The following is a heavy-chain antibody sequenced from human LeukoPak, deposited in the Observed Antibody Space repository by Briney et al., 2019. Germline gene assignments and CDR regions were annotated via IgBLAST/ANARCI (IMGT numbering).Heavy chain of an antibody. V-gene: IGHV1-69*13. D-gene: IGHD3-22*01. CDR1: GYTFTGYY. CDR2: IIPIFGTA. J-gene: IGHJ4*02. Sequence: GASVKVSCKASGYTFTGYYMHWVRQAPGQGLEWMGGIIPIFGTANYAQQFQGRVTITADESTSTAYMELSSLRSEDTAVYYCARGGGYYDSSGYYFRWGQGTLVTVSS. CDR3: ARGGGYYDSSGYYFR.